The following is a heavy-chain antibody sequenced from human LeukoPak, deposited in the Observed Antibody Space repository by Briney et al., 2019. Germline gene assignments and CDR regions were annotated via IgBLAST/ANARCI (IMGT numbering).Heavy chain of an antibody. Sequence: ASVKVSCKASGYTFTSYGISWVRQAPGQGLEWMGWISAYNGNTNYAQKLQGRVTMTTDTSTSTAYMELRSLRSDDTAVYYCARDWGVLVVTPFDYWGQGTLVTVSS. CDR1: GYTFTSYG. V-gene: IGHV1-18*01. D-gene: IGHD3-22*01. CDR3: ARDWGVLVVTPFDY. J-gene: IGHJ4*02. CDR2: ISAYNGNT.